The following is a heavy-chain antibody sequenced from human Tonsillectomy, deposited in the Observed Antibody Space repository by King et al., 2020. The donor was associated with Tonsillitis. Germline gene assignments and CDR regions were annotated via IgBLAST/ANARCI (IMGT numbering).Heavy chain of an antibody. V-gene: IGHV1-3*01. CDR1: GYTFTTYA. CDR3: AKDKGADYYDSGRGAFDF. Sequence: QLVQSGAEVKKPGASVKLSCKASGYTFTTYAIHWMRQAPGQTLEWMGWINAGNGDTTYSQNFQDRVIITTDTSASTAYMDLYGLTFEDTAVYYCAKDKGADYYDSGRGAFDFWGKGTTVTVSS. D-gene: IGHD3-22*01. CDR2: INAGNGDT. J-gene: IGHJ3*01.